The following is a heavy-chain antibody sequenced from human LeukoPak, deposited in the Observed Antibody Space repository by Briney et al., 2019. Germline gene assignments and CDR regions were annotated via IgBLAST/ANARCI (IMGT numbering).Heavy chain of an antibody. J-gene: IGHJ4*02. CDR1: GFTFSSYA. V-gene: IGHV3-30-3*01. Sequence: PGGSLRLPCAASGFTFSSYAMHWVRQAPGKGLEWVAVISYDGSNKYYADSVKGRFTISRDNAANSLYLQMNNLRDEDTAVYYCARRDPFDYWGQGTMVTVSS. CDR3: ARRDPFDY. CDR2: ISYDGSNK.